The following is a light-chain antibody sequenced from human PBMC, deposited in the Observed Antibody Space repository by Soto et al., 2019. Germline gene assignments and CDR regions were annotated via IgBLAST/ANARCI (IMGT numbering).Light chain of an antibody. CDR1: QSVTTQ. CDR3: QQYGGSTRT. CDR2: GAS. Sequence: IVLTQSPGTLSLYPGERATLSCRSSQSVTTQLAWGQQKPGQAPGLIIHGASSRATGVPDRITGSGSGTDFTLSISRLEPEDFAVYYCQQYGGSTRTFGQGTKVDIK. J-gene: IGKJ1*01. V-gene: IGKV3-20*01.